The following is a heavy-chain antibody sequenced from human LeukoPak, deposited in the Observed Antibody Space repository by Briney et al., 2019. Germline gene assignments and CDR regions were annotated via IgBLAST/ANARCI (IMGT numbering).Heavy chain of an antibody. D-gene: IGHD2/OR15-2a*01. CDR1: GFTFTSHW. Sequence: GGSLRLSCAASGFTFTSHWMHWVRQAPGKGLVWVSYITGDGVTTNYADAVRGRFTISRDNARNTVYLQMSSLRLEDTAVYYCTRDHDFHFDLWGQGTLVTVSS. V-gene: IGHV3-74*01. CDR3: TRDHDFHFDL. J-gene: IGHJ4*02. CDR2: ITGDGVTT.